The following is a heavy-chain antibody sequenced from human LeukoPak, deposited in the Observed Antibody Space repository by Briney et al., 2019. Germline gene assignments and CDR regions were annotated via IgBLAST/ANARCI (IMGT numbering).Heavy chain of an antibody. Sequence: PGGSLRLSCVASGFTFSDYYMGWIRQAPGKGLEWVSYITSSGSAKHYADSVKGRFTISRDNAKNSLYLQMNSLRAEDTAVYYCARDRISGWLDYWGQGTLVTVSS. V-gene: IGHV3-11*04. J-gene: IGHJ4*02. CDR2: ITSSGSAK. CDR1: GFTFSDYY. D-gene: IGHD6-19*01. CDR3: ARDRISGWLDY.